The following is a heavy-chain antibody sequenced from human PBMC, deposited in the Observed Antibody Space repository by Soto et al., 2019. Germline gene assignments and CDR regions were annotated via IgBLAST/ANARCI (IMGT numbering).Heavy chain of an antibody. Sequence: GGSLRLSCAASGFTFSSYGMHWVRQAPGKGLEWVAVISYDGNNQNYADSVKGRLTISRDNSLSTLYLQLSSLRPDDTAVYYCAIGRDPYNYNYWGRGTLVTAPQ. CDR3: AIGRDPYNYNY. CDR1: GFTFSSYG. CDR2: ISYDGNNQ. V-gene: IGHV3-30*03. D-gene: IGHD5-12*01. J-gene: IGHJ4*02.